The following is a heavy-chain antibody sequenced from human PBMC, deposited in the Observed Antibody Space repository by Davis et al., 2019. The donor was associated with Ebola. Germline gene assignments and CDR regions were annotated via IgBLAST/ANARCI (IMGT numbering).Heavy chain of an antibody. V-gene: IGHV5-10-1*01. J-gene: IGHJ5*02. CDR2: IDPSDSDT. CDR3: ARGQDNSGWVNGWFFDP. Sequence: GESLKISCKGSGNSFTSFWIGWVRQMPGKGLEWMGRIDPSDSDTNYSPSFQGHVTISVDKSISTAYLQWSSLRASDTAMYYCARGQDNSGWVNGWFFDPWGQGTLVIVSS. CDR1: GNSFTSFW. D-gene: IGHD5-12*01.